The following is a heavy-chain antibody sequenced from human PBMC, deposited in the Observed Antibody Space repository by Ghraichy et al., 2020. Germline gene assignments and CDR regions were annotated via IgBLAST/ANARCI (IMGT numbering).Heavy chain of an antibody. CDR2: INHSGRT. CDR3: ARAYYYGSGTYSRNSWYYYMDV. J-gene: IGHJ6*03. CDR1: DGSFSGYY. V-gene: IGHV4-34*01. D-gene: IGHD3-10*01. Sequence: SETLSLTCAIYDGSFSGYYWTWIRQPPGRGLEWVGEINHSGRTNYNPSLKSRVTISVDTSKHQFSLRLSSVTASDTAVYYCARAYYYGSGTYSRNSWYYYMDVRGKGTTVTVSS.